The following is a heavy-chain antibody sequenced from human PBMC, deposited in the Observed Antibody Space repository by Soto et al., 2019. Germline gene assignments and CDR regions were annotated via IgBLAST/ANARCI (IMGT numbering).Heavy chain of an antibody. CDR3: SGCSGGDVNHYGMDG. CDR2: MRSKSYSGTI. D-gene: IGHD2-15*01. V-gene: IGHV3-49*03. J-gene: IGHJ6*02. Sequence: EVQLVDSGGGLEEPGRSLRLSCTGSGFTFGDYAMSWFRQAPGKGLEWVGLMRSKSYSGTIEYAASVKGRFTISRDDSNSIAYLQMSSLKIEDTAGEYCSGCSGGDVNHYGMDGWGQGTTVTVSS. CDR1: GFTFGDYA.